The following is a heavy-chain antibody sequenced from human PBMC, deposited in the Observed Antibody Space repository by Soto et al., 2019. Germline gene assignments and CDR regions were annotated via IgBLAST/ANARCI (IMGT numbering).Heavy chain of an antibody. Sequence: PGGSLRLSCVASGFTFTNYWMHWVRQAPGKGLVWVSRINVDGGTASYVDSVKGRFTISRDNAKNTLYLQMNSLRADDTAVYYCTRGYLTSAFDYWGQGALVTVSS. D-gene: IGHD3-22*01. CDR2: INVDGGTA. CDR3: TRGYLTSAFDY. J-gene: IGHJ4*02. CDR1: GFTFTNYW. V-gene: IGHV3-74*01.